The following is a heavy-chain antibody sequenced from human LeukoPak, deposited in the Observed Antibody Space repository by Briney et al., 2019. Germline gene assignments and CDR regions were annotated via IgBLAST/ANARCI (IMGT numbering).Heavy chain of an antibody. CDR1: GFTFSSYS. CDR2: ISSSSSTI. J-gene: IGHJ4*02. D-gene: IGHD2-2*01. Sequence: GRSLRLSCAASGFTFSSYSMNWVRQAPGKGLEWVSYISSSSSTIYYADSVKGRFTISRDNAKNSLYLQMNSLRDEDTAVYYCAREPLVSSSSYALDYWGQGTLVTVSS. V-gene: IGHV3-48*02. CDR3: AREPLVSSSSYALDY.